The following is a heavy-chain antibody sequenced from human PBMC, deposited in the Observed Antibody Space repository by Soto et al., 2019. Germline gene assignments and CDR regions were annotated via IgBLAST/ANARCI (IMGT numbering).Heavy chain of an antibody. D-gene: IGHD4-17*01. Sequence: QVQLVQSGAEVKKPGSSVKVSCKASGGTFSTYTISWVRQAPGQVLEWMGRIIPILGIANYAQKFQGRVTITADKSTSTASMELSSLRSEDTAVYYFASSYGDYSVGYWGQGTLVTVSS. CDR1: GGTFSTYT. J-gene: IGHJ4*02. CDR2: IIPILGIA. V-gene: IGHV1-69*02. CDR3: ASSYGDYSVGY.